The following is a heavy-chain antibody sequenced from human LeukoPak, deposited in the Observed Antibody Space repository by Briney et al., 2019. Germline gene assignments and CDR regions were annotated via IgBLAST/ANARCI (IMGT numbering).Heavy chain of an antibody. CDR1: GGSISSYY. J-gene: IGHJ6*03. V-gene: IGHV4-59*01. D-gene: IGHD5-12*01. CDR3: ARNNGPLGGYDLYYYYMDV. CDR2: IYYSGST. Sequence: SETLSLTCTVSGGSISSYYWSWIRQPPGKGLEWIGYIYYSGSTNYNPSLKSRVTISVDTSKNQFSLKLSSVTAADTAVYYCARNNGPLGGYDLYYYYMDVWGKGTTVTVSS.